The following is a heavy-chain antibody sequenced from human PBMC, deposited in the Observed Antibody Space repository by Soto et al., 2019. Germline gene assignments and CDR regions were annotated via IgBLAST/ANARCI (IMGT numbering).Heavy chain of an antibody. CDR2: IYYSGST. CDR3: ARGRGGSGSYYLPDYYYYGMDV. Sequence: PSETLSLTCTVSGGSVSSGSYYWSWIQQPPGKGLEWIGYIYYSGSTNYNPSLKSRVTISVDTSKNQFSLKLSSVTAADTAVYYCARGRGGSGSYYLPDYYYYGMDVWGQGTTVTVSS. CDR1: GGSVSSGSYY. D-gene: IGHD3-10*01. J-gene: IGHJ6*02. V-gene: IGHV4-61*01.